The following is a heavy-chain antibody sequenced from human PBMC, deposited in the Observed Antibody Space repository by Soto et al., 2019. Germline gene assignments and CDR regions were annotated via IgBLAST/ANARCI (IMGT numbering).Heavy chain of an antibody. Sequence: QVQLQQWGAGLLKPSETLSLTCAVYGGSLSGYYWSWIRQPPGKGLEWIGEIDHSGSTSYNPSLKSRVTISVDISRKEFSLKLTSMTPADTAVYYWARNDYGDYRPVYWGQATLVTVSS. CDR3: ARNDYGDYRPVY. CDR1: GGSLSGYY. D-gene: IGHD4-17*01. V-gene: IGHV4-34*01. CDR2: IDHSGST. J-gene: IGHJ4*02.